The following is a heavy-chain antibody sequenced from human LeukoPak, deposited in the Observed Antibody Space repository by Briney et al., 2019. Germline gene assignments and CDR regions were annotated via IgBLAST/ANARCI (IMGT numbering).Heavy chain of an antibody. CDR1: GFIFSRYK. J-gene: IGHJ4*02. Sequence: QSGGSLRLSCVASGFIFSRYKMNWVRQAPGKGLEWVSYIDTSGSIVHYADSVKGRFTISRDNARNSLYLQMNSLRAEDTAVYYCARRGYYATSGYLFDYWGQGTLVTVSS. D-gene: IGHD3-22*01. CDR3: ARRGYYATSGYLFDY. CDR2: IDTSGSIV. V-gene: IGHV3-48*03.